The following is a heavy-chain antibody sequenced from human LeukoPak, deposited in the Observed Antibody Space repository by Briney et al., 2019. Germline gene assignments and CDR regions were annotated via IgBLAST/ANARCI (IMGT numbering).Heavy chain of an antibody. CDR1: GITLSNYG. J-gene: IGHJ4*02. D-gene: IGHD3-22*01. Sequence: GGALRLSCSVSGITLSNYGMRWVRQAPGQGLEWVAGISDSGGSTNYADSVKGRFTISRDNPKNTLCLQMNSLRAEDTAVYFCAKRGVVIRVILVGFHKEAYYFDSWGQGALVTVSS. CDR3: AKRGVVIRVILVGFHKEAYYFDS. CDR2: ISDSGGST. V-gene: IGHV3-23*01.